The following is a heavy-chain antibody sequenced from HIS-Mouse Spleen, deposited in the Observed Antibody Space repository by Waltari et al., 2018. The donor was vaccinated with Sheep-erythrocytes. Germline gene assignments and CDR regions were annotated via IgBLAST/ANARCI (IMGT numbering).Heavy chain of an antibody. V-gene: IGHV4-39*07. J-gene: IGHJ4*02. CDR1: GGSISSSSYY. D-gene: IGHD3-3*01. CDR2: IYYSGST. Sequence: QLQLQESGPGLVKPSETLSLTCPVAGGSISSSSYYWGWIRQPPGKGLEWIGSIYYSGSTYYNPSLKSRVTISVDTSKNQFSLKLSSVTAADTAVYYCARDEGTYYDFWSGYPPSYYFDYWGQGTLVTVSS. CDR3: ARDEGTYYDFWSGYPPSYYFDY.